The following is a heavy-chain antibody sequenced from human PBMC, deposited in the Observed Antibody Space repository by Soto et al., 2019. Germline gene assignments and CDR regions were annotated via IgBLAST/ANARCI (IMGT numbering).Heavy chain of an antibody. V-gene: IGHV1-2*02. J-gene: IGHJ5*02. CDR2: IDPKSGDT. CDR1: GYTFTDNQ. D-gene: IGHD3-16*01. Sequence: QVQLVQSGAEVKKPGASVKVSCKASGYTFTDNQIHWLRRAPGQRLEWMGRIDPKSGDTNFAPTYQGRVTMTRDTSTNTVYMELTRLTSGDTAIYFCARRHLRDYIRWNFDPWGQGTLVIVSS. CDR3: ARRHLRDYIRWNFDP.